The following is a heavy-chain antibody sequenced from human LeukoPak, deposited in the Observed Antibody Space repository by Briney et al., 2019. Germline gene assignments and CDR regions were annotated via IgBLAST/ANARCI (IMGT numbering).Heavy chain of an antibody. CDR2: IYPGDSDT. D-gene: IGHD2-2*01. J-gene: IGHJ3*02. Sequence: GESLKISCKGPGYSFTSNWIGWVRQMPGKGLEWMGIIYPGDSDTRYSPSFQGQVTISADKSISTAYLQWSSLKASDTAMYYCARQYCSSTSCYLHAFHIWGQGTMVTVSS. CDR1: GYSFTSNW. CDR3: ARQYCSSTSCYLHAFHI. V-gene: IGHV5-51*01.